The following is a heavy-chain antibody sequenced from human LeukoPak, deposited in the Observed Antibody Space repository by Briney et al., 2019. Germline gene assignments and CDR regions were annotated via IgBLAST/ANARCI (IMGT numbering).Heavy chain of an antibody. Sequence: GGSLRLSCAASGFTFSSYGMHWVRQAPGKGLEWVAFIRYDGSNKCYADSVKGRFTISRDNANNSLLLQMNSLRTDDPSLYYCATWSGAAAGRSEYWGQGTLVTVSS. CDR3: ATWSGAAAGRSEY. CDR1: GFTFSSYG. V-gene: IGHV3-30*02. J-gene: IGHJ4*02. D-gene: IGHD6-13*01. CDR2: IRYDGSNK.